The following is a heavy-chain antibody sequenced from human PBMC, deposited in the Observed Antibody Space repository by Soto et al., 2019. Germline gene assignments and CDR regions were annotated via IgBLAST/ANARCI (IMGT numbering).Heavy chain of an antibody. Sequence: PGESLKISCKASGYSFTTYWIGWVRQMPGKGLEWMGIIYPGDSDTKYSPSLQGQVTISADTSISTAYLQWSSLKASDTAIYYCARRIAVDVAGFDYWGQGTLVTVSS. CDR3: ARRIAVDVAGFDY. V-gene: IGHV5-51*01. J-gene: IGHJ4*02. CDR2: IYPGDSDT. D-gene: IGHD6-19*01. CDR1: GYSFTTYW.